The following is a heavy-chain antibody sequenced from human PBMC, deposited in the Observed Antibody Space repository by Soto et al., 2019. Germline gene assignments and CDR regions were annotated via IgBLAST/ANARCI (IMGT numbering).Heavy chain of an antibody. V-gene: IGHV3-21*01. CDR2: ISSSSSYI. Sequence: AGSLRLSCAASGFTFSSYSMNWVRQAPGKGLEWVSSISSSSSYIYYADSVKGRFTISRDNAKNSLYLQMNSLRAEDTAVYYCARSRFGRGRQQWLEDYWGQGTLVTVSS. J-gene: IGHJ4*02. D-gene: IGHD6-19*01. CDR3: ARSRFGRGRQQWLEDY. CDR1: GFTFSSYS.